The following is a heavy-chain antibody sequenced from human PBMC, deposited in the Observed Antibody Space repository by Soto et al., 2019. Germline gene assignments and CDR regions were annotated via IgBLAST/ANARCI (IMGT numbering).Heavy chain of an antibody. D-gene: IGHD5-18*01. Sequence: PVGSLRLSCAASGFTFSSYGMHWVRQAPGKGLEWVAVISYDGSKKFYADSVKGRFTISRDNSKNTLYLQMNSLRAEDTAVYYCARDLVYSYGPLYYFDYWGQGTLVTVSS. J-gene: IGHJ4*02. CDR2: ISYDGSKK. CDR3: ARDLVYSYGPLYYFDY. V-gene: IGHV3-30*03. CDR1: GFTFSSYG.